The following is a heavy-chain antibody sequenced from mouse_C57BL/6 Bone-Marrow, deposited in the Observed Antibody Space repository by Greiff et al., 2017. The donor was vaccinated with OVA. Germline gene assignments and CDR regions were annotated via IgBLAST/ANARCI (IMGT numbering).Heavy chain of an antibody. J-gene: IGHJ3*01. CDR2: ISYDGSN. V-gene: IGHV3-6*01. CDR3: AVNAY. Sequence: EVKLQESGPGLVKPSQSLSLTCSVTGYSITSGYYWNWIRQFPGNKLEWMGYISYDGSNNYNPSLKNRSSITRDTSKNQFFLKLNSVTTEDTATYYCAVNAYWGQGTLVTVSA. CDR1: GYSITSGYY.